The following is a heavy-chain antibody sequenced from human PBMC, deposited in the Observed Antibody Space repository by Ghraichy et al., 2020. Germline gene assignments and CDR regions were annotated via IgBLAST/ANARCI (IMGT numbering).Heavy chain of an antibody. J-gene: IGHJ6*02. CDR1: GGSISSYY. Sequence: SETLSLTCTVSGGSISSYYWSWIRQPPGKGLEWIGYIYYSGSTNYNPSLKSRVTISVDTSKNQFSLKLSSVTAADTAVYYCARHEGRVGAVASHCMDVWGQGTTVTVSS. V-gene: IGHV4-59*08. CDR2: IYYSGST. CDR3: ARHEGRVGAVASHCMDV. D-gene: IGHD6-19*01.